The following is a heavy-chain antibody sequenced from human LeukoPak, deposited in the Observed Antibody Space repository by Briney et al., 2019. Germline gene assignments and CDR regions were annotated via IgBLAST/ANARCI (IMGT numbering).Heavy chain of an antibody. CDR1: GFTFSSYS. D-gene: IGHD1-26*01. Sequence: GGSLRLSCAASGFTFSSYSMNWVRQAPGKGLEWVSSISSSSSYIYYADSVKGRFTISRGNAKNSLYLQMNSLRAEDTAVYYCARGRYSGSYYGEYFQHWGQGTLVTVSS. J-gene: IGHJ1*01. V-gene: IGHV3-21*01. CDR3: ARGRYSGSYYGEYFQH. CDR2: ISSSSSYI.